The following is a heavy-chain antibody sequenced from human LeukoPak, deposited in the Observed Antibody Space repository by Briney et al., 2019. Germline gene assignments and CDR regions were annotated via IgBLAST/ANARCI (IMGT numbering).Heavy chain of an antibody. J-gene: IGHJ4*02. D-gene: IGHD2-2*01. Sequence: ASVKVSCKASGGTFTSYAISWVRQAPGQGLEWMGGIIPICGKANYAQKFQGRDTITTDESTSTAYMELSSLRSEDTAVYYCARVWGNTPATAYYFDYWGQGTLVTVSS. CDR1: GGTFTSYA. CDR3: ARVWGNTPATAYYFDY. V-gene: IGHV1-69*05. CDR2: IIPICGKA.